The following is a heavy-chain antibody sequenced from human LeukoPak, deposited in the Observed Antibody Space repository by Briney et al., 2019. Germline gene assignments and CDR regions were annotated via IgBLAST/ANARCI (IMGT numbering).Heavy chain of an antibody. J-gene: IGHJ4*02. Sequence: SVKVSCKASGGTFSSYAISWARQAPGQGLEWMGGIIPIFGTANYAQKFQGRVTITADESTSTAYMELSSLRSEDTAVYYCASLSPSPSGIAYPEGNWGQGTLVTVSS. V-gene: IGHV1-69*13. CDR2: IIPIFGTA. CDR3: ASLSPSPSGIAYPEGN. D-gene: IGHD6-13*01. CDR1: GGTFSSYA.